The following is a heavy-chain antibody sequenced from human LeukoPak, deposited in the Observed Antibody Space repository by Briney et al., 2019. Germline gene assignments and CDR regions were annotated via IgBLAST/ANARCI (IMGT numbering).Heavy chain of an antibody. D-gene: IGHD6-6*01. J-gene: IGHJ4*02. CDR3: ARIEYSSSNDY. CDR1: GFTFSDYY. V-gene: IGHV3-11*04. CDR2: ISSSGSTI. Sequence: PGGSMRLSCAASGFTFSDYYMSWIRQAPGKGLEWVSYISSSGSTIYYADSVKGRFTVSRDNAKNSLYLQMNSLRAEDTAVYYCARIEYSSSNDYWGQGTLVTVSS.